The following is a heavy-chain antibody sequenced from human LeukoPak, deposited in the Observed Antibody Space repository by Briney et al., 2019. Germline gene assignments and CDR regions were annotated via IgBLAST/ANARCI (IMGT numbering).Heavy chain of an antibody. D-gene: IGHD5-12*01. V-gene: IGHV4-39*07. Sequence: SETLSLTCTVSGGSISSSSYYWGWIRQPPGKGLEWIGSIYYSGSTYYNPSLKSRVTISVDTSKNQFSLKLSSVTAADTAVYYCARDRGYSGYAAVNYWGQGTLVTVSS. CDR1: GGSISSSSYY. J-gene: IGHJ4*02. CDR3: ARDRGYSGYAAVNY. CDR2: IYYSGST.